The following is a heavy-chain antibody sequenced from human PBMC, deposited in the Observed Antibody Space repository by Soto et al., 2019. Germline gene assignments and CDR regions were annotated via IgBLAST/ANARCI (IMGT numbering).Heavy chain of an antibody. V-gene: IGHV3-30*19. CDR3: ARWGTTGGLDV. J-gene: IGHJ4*02. CDR1: GFTFRSFV. CDR2: TSYDGTNK. D-gene: IGHD3-16*01. Sequence: ESGGGVVQPGTSLRLSCVGSGFTFRSFVIHWVRQAPGRGLEWVALTSYDGTNKYFGDSVKGRFTISRDNSRNTVDLQMDSLRLEDTALYSCARWGTTGGLDVWGQGTLVSVSS.